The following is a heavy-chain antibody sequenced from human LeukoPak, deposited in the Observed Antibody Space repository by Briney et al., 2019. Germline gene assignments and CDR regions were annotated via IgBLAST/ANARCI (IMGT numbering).Heavy chain of an antibody. J-gene: IGHJ4*02. Sequence: ASAKVSCKASGYTFTSYYMHWVRQAPGQGLEWMGIINPSGGSTSCAQKFQGRVTMTRDTSTSTVYMELSSLRSEDTAVYYCARFSEYYDSSLHYVDHWGQGTLVSVSS. CDR1: GYTFTSYY. D-gene: IGHD3-22*01. V-gene: IGHV1-46*01. CDR3: ARFSEYYDSSLHYVDH. CDR2: INPSGGST.